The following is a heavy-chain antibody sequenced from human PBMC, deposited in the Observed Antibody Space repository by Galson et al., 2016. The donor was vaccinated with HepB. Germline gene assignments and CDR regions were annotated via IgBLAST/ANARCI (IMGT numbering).Heavy chain of an antibody. D-gene: IGHD4-23*01. CDR2: ISAYNGNR. CDR3: AGYGGNSWLSWFDP. CDR1: GYTFTSYG. J-gene: IGHJ5*02. Sequence: SVKVSCKASGYTFTSYGISWVRQAPGQGLEWMGWISAYNGNRNYAQKLQGRVTMTTDTSTSTAYMELRSLRSDDTGVYYCAGYGGNSWLSWFDPWGQGTLVTVSS. V-gene: IGHV1-18*01.